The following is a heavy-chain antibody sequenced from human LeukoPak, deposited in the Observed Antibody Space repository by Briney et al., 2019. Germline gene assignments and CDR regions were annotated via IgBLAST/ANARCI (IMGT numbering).Heavy chain of an antibody. V-gene: IGHV4-39*07. CDR2: IYHSGST. J-gene: IGHJ5*01. D-gene: IGHD3-10*01. CDR1: GGSIISGHNY. CDR3: ARSRQASGLLGS. Sequence: SETLSLTCTVSGGSIISGHNYWGWIRQAPGTGLEWIGEIYHSGSTNYNPSLKSRVTISVDKSKNQFFLTVTSVTAADTAVYFCARSRQASGLLGSWGQGTLVAVSS.